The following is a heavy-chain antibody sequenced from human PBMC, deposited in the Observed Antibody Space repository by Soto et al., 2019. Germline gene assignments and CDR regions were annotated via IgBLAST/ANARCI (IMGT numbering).Heavy chain of an antibody. CDR1: GYTFTNYD. CDR3: ARGRSHEL. V-gene: IGHV1-8*01. CDR2: MNPNSGNT. Sequence: QVQLVQSGAEVREPGASVKVSCKASGYTFTNYDLNWVRQATGQGLEWMGWMNPNSGNTGYAQKFQGRVTITSDTSISTTYMELSSLRSEDTAVYYCARGRSHELWGQGTVVNVSS. D-gene: IGHD1-7*01. J-gene: IGHJ4*02.